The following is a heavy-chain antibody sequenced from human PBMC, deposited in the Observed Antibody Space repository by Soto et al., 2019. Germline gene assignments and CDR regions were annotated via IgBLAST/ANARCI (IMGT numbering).Heavy chain of an antibody. V-gene: IGHV4-4*02. Sequence: SETLSLTCAVSGGSISSSNWWSWVRQPPGKGLEWIGEIYHSGSTNYNPSLKSRVTISVDKSKNQFSLKLSSVTAADTAVYYCARVLDYYYYYGMDVWGQGTTVTVSS. J-gene: IGHJ6*02. D-gene: IGHD3-3*02. CDR3: ARVLDYYYYYGMDV. CDR1: GGSISSSNW. CDR2: IYHSGST.